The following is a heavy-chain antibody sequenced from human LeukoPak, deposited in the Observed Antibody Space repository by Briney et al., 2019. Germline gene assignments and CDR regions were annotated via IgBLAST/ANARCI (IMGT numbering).Heavy chain of an antibody. D-gene: IGHD3/OR15-3a*01. CDR2: IKSKTDGGTT. J-gene: IGHJ6*03. V-gene: IGHV3-15*01. CDR1: GFTFSNAW. Sequence: GGSLRLSCAASGFTFSNAWMSWVRQAPGKGLEWVGRIKSKTDGGTTDYAAPVKGRFAISRDDSKNTLYLQMNSLKTEDTAVYYCTTGPPYYYYYMDVWGKGTTVTVSS. CDR3: TTGPPYYYYYMDV.